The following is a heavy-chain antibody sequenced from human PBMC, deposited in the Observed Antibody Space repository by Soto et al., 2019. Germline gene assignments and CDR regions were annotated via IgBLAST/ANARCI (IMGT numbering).Heavy chain of an antibody. Sequence: QVQLQESGPGLVKPSQTLSLTCTVSGGSISSGGYYWSWIRQHPGKGLEWIGYIYYSGSTYYNPSLKSRVTISVDPSKDQFSLKRSSVTAADTAVYYCARRRGAYCSSTCCYSDLFAPWGQGTLVTVSS. D-gene: IGHD2-2*02. CDR1: GGSISSGGYY. J-gene: IGHJ5*02. V-gene: IGHV4-31*03. CDR3: ARRRGAYCSSTCCYSDLFAP. CDR2: IYYSGST.